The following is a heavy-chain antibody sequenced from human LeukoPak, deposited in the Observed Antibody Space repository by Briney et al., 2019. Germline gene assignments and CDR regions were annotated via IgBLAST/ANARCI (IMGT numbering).Heavy chain of an antibody. CDR1: GGSISSGGYY. D-gene: IGHD1-26*01. V-gene: IGHV4-31*03. CDR2: IYYSGST. CDR3: ARLSYSGSHDFDY. Sequence: SETLSLTCTVSGGSISSGGYYWSWIRQHPGTGLEWIGYIYYSGSTYYNPSLKSRVTISVDTSKNQFSLKLSSVTAADTAVYYCARLSYSGSHDFDYWGQGTLVTVSS. J-gene: IGHJ4*02.